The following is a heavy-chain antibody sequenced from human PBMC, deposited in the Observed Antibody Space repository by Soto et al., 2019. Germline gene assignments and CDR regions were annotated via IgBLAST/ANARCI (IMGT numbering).Heavy chain of an antibody. CDR1: GFTFSNAW. CDR3: TTAAMWDFWSGYSNQNWFDP. J-gene: IGHJ5*02. Sequence: PGGSLRLSCAASGFTFSNAWMSWVRQAPGKGLEWVGRIKSKTDGGTTDYAAPVKGRFTISRDDSKNTLYLQMNSLKTEDTAVYYCTTAAMWDFWSGYSNQNWFDPWGQGTLVTVSS. D-gene: IGHD3-3*01. CDR2: IKSKTDGGTT. V-gene: IGHV3-15*01.